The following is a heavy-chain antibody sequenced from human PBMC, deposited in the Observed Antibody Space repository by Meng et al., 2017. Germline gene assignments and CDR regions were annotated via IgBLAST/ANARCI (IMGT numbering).Heavy chain of an antibody. D-gene: IGHD3-22*01. CDR2: ISSSSSYI. V-gene: IGHV3-21*01. CDR3: ARAPKQIVVVIRYYYYGMNV. J-gene: IGHJ6*02. Sequence: GGSLRLSCAVSGFTFSSYSMNWVRQAPGKGLEWVSSISSSSSYIYYADSVKGRFTISRDNAKNSLYLQMNSLRAEDTAVYYCARAPKQIVVVIRYYYYGMNVWGQGTTVTVSS. CDR1: GFTFSSYS.